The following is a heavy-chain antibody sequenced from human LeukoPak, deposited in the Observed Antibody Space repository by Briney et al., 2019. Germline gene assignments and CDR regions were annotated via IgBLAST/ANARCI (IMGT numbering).Heavy chain of an antibody. Sequence: PSETLSLTCTVSGGSISSYCWNWIRQPPGKGLEWIGYIYYSGSTYYNPSLKSRVTISVDMSKNQFSLKLSSVTAADTAVYYCARSRPSGDYVTDYWGQGTLVTVSS. CDR3: ARSRPSGDYVTDY. CDR2: IYYSGST. J-gene: IGHJ4*02. V-gene: IGHV4-59*01. D-gene: IGHD4-17*01. CDR1: GGSISSYC.